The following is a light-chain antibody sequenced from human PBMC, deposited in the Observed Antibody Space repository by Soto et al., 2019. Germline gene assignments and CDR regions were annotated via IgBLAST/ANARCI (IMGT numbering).Light chain of an antibody. CDR2: GAS. Sequence: EIVMTQSPATLSVSPGETATLSCRASQSFSSYLAWYQQKPGQAPRLLIYGASTRATGIPARFSGTGSGTEFTLTISGLLSEDFAVYYCQQYNNWPPSFTFGPGTKGEI. V-gene: IGKV3-15*01. CDR3: QQYNNWPPSFT. CDR1: QSFSSY. J-gene: IGKJ3*01.